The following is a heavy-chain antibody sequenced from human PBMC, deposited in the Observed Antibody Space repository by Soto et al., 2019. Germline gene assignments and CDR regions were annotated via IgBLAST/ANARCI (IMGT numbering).Heavy chain of an antibody. V-gene: IGHV3-48*02. CDR3: AREGYPIDY. D-gene: IGHD6-13*01. CDR2: ISSSSSTI. J-gene: IGHJ4*02. Sequence: EVQLVESGGGLVQPGGSLRLSCAASGFTFSSYSMNWVRQAPGKGLEWVSYISSSSSTIYYADSVKGRFTISRDNAKNSLFLQMHSLRDEDRAVYYCAREGYPIDYWGQGTLVTVSS. CDR1: GFTFSSYS.